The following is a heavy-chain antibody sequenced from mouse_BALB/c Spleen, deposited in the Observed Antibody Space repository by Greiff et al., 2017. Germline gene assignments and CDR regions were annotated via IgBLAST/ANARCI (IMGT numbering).Heavy chain of an antibody. CDR1: GYTFTSYW. J-gene: IGHJ4*01. D-gene: IGHD1-1*01. Sequence: VKLQESGAELARPGASVKLSCKASGYTFTSYWMQWVKQRPGQGLEWIGAIYPGDGDTRYTQKFKGKATLTADKSSSTAYMQLSSLASEDSAVYYCARSPYYYGSSYDAMDYWGQGTSVTVSS. V-gene: IGHV1-87*01. CDR2: IYPGDGDT. CDR3: ARSPYYYGSSYDAMDY.